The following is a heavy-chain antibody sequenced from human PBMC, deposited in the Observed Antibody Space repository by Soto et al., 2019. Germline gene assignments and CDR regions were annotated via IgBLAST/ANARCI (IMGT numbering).Heavy chain of an antibody. Sequence: EMQLSESGGNLVERGGSLRLSCAASGFTFFNYAMSWVRQAQGKGLEWVSSISGSGGETHYADSVKGRFTISRDNSKNTLYLQMNSLRVEDTAVYYCAKMTSGSGWYGAVDYWGQGTLVTVSS. CDR2: ISGSGGET. CDR3: AKMTSGSGWYGAVDY. CDR1: GFTFFNYA. J-gene: IGHJ4*02. V-gene: IGHV3-23*01. D-gene: IGHD6-19*01.